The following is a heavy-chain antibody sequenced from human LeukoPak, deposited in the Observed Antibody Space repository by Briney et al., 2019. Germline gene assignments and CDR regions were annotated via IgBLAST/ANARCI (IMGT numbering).Heavy chain of an antibody. Sequence: GRSLRLSCAASGFTFSSYAMSWVRQAPGKGLEWVSAISGSGGSTYYADSVKGRFTISRDNSKNTLYLQMNSLRAEDTAVYYCATADYYDSSGYYYWGQGTLVTVSS. D-gene: IGHD3-22*01. CDR2: ISGSGGST. V-gene: IGHV3-23*01. CDR3: ATADYYDSSGYYY. J-gene: IGHJ4*02. CDR1: GFTFSSYA.